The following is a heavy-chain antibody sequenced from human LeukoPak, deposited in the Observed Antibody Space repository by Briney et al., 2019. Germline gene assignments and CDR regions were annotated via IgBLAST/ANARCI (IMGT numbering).Heavy chain of an antibody. CDR2: ISGSGGST. CDR1: GFTFSSYA. Sequence: GGSLRLSCGASGFTFSSYAMSWVRQAPGKGPEWVSGISGSGGSTYYADSVKGRFTISRDNSKNTLYLQMNSLRVEDTAVYYCANGKSTFDYWGQGTLVTVSS. CDR3: ANGKSTFDY. J-gene: IGHJ4*02. V-gene: IGHV3-23*01.